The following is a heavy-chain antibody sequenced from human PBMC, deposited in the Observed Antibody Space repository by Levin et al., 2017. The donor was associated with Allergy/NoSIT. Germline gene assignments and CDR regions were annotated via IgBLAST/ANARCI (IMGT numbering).Heavy chain of an antibody. V-gene: IGHV3-23*01. CDR1: RLTLSNYA. CDR3: AKDMFAGNSKWDAFDI. CDR2: TGGDGVDK. J-gene: IGHJ3*02. Sequence: RAGGSLRLSCVGSRLTLSNYAMSWVRQAPGKGLEWVSSTGGDGVDKQYADSVKGRFTIARDNSKNTLYLQMNSLRAEDTAIYYCAKDMFAGNSKWDAFDIWGQGTMVTVSS. D-gene: IGHD4-23*01.